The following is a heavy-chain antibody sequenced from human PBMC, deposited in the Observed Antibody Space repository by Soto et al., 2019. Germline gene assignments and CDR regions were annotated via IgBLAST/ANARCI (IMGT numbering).Heavy chain of an antibody. CDR2: INHSGST. D-gene: IGHD2-8*02. J-gene: IGHJ4*02. CDR1: GGSISSSSYY. CDR3: ARDKITGLFDY. V-gene: IGHV4-39*07. Sequence: SETLSVTCTVSGGSISSSSYYWGWIRQPPGTGLEWIGEINHSGSTNYNPSLKSRVTISVDTSKNQFSLKLTSVTAADTAVYYCARDKITGLFDYWGPGTLVTVSS.